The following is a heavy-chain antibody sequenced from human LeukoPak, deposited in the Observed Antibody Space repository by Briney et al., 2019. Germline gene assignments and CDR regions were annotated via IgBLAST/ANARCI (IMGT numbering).Heavy chain of an antibody. V-gene: IGHV4-61*02. J-gene: IGHJ5*02. CDR2: FYPNGGT. Sequence: SETLSLTCTVSGGSISSSSYYWSWIRQPAGKGLEWIGRFYPNGGTNYNPSLKSRVTISVDTSKNQFSLRLSSVTAADTAVYYCARGRDGDYRFPRGSSWFDPWGQGTLVTVSS. CDR1: GGSISSSSYY. CDR3: ARGRDGDYRFPRGSSWFDP. D-gene: IGHD4-17*01.